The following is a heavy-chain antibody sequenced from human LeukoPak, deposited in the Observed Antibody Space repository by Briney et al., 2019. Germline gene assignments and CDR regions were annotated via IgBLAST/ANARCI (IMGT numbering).Heavy chain of an antibody. D-gene: IGHD5-18*01. Sequence: GGSLRLSCAASGFTFSNYAMSWVRQAPGKGLEWVSAISGSGDTTYYADSLKGRFTIPRDNSKNTLYLQMNSLRADDTAVYYSAQAKTQAMVLPGNYWGQGTLVTVSS. CDR1: GFTFSNYA. V-gene: IGHV3-23*01. CDR2: ISGSGDTT. J-gene: IGHJ4*02. CDR3: AQAKTQAMVLPGNY.